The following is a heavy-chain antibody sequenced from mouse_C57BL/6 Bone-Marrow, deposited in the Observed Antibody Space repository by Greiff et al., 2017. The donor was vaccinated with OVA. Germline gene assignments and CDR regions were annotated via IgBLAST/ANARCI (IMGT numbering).Heavy chain of an antibody. J-gene: IGHJ2*01. CDR1: GFTFSSYA. CDR2: ISDGGSYT. D-gene: IGHD4-1*02. Sequence: EVKLMESGGGLVKPGGSLKLSCAASGFTFSSYAMSWVRQTPEKRLEWVATISDGGSYTYYPDNVKGRFTISRDNAKNTLYLHMSHLKSEDTAMYYCASNWDYVDYWGQGTTLTVSS. CDR3: ASNWDYVDY. V-gene: IGHV5-4*03.